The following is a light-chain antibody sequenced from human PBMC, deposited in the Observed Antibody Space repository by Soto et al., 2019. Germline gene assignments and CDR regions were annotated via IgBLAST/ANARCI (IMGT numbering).Light chain of an antibody. CDR2: GNT. Sequence: QSVLAQPPSVSGAPGQTVTISCTGSSSNIGAGYDVHWYQQLPGTAPKLLLNGNTNRPTGVPDRFSGSKSGASVSLAITGLQAEDEGDYFCQSYDFRLSEDVFGGGTQLTVL. CDR1: SSNIGAGYD. V-gene: IGLV1-40*01. CDR3: QSYDFRLSEDV. J-gene: IGLJ7*01.